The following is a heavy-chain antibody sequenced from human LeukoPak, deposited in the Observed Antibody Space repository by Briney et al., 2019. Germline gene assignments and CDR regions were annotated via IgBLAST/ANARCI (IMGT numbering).Heavy chain of an antibody. Sequence: SETLSLTCTVSGGSISTYYWSWIRQPAGKGLEWIGRIYTSGSTKYNPSPKSRVTISVDKSKNQFSLKLTSVTAADTAMYYCARDRSGADYWGQGTLVTVS. V-gene: IGHV4-4*07. D-gene: IGHD3-10*01. CDR3: ARDRSGADY. J-gene: IGHJ4*02. CDR2: IYTSGST. CDR1: GGSISTYY.